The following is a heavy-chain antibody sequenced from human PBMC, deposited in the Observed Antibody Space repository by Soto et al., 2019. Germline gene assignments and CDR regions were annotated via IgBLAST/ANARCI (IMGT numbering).Heavy chain of an antibody. CDR1: GFSFSTHG. Sequence: QVQLVESGGGVVQPGRSLKISCAASGFSFSTHGMHWVRQAPGKGLEWVAVIWYDGSNKHYADSVKGRFTISRDNSRNTMYLHMNNVRAEDTSVYYCATNVRDGGSYSHWYLGLWGRGTLVAVSS. D-gene: IGHD1-26*01. CDR3: ATNVRDGGSYSHWYLGL. CDR2: IWYDGSNK. V-gene: IGHV3-33*03. J-gene: IGHJ2*01.